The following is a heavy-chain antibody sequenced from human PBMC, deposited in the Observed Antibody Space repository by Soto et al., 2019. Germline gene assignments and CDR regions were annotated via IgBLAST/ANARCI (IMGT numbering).Heavy chain of an antibody. CDR2: IKSKTDGGTT. CDR3: TTDRAAGSRPFDY. CDR1: GFTFSNAW. J-gene: IGHJ4*02. V-gene: IGHV3-15*07. Sequence: EVQLVESGGGLVKPGGSLRLSCAASGFTFSNAWMNWVRQAPGKGLEWVGRIKSKTDGGTTDYAAPVKGRFTISRDDSXXXLYLXXXXXXXXXXXXXXCTTDRAAGSRPFDYWGQGTLVTVSS. D-gene: IGHD6-13*01.